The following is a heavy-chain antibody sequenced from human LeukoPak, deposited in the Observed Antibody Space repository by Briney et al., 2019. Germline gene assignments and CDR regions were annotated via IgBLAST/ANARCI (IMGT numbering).Heavy chain of an antibody. CDR1: GFTFDNYG. CDR3: ARHKRESSGHGLYYFDD. Sequence: GGSLRLSCAATGFTFDNYGMSWVRQAPGKGLEWVSDINWNGSSTGYVDSVGGRFTISRDNAESALYLRMDSLRVEDRAFYYCARHKRESSGHGLYYFDDWGQGTQGTVSS. CDR2: INWNGSST. J-gene: IGHJ4*02. V-gene: IGHV3-20*04. D-gene: IGHD3-22*01.